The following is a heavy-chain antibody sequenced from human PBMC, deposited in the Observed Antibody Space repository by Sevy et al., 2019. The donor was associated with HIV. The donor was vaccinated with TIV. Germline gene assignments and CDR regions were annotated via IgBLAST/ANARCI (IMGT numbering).Heavy chain of an antibody. CDR1: GFTFNTYS. V-gene: IGHV3-48*02. Sequence: GGSLRLSCAASGFTFNTYSLIWVRQTPGKGLEWLSFIGTAAGVTYYADSVKGRFTISRDNAKNSLYLQMNSLRDEDTAVYYCAMCPGHYSIDYWGQGTLVTVSS. CDR3: AMCPGHYSIDY. CDR2: IGTAAGVT. J-gene: IGHJ4*02. D-gene: IGHD2-21*01.